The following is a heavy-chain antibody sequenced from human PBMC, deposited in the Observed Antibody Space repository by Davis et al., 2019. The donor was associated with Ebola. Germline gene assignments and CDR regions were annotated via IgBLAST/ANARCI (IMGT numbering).Heavy chain of an antibody. D-gene: IGHD1-7*01. Sequence: PSETLSLTCAVYGGSLSGYYWSWIRQPPGEGLEWIGRIHNSGSTYYNPSLRSQVTISVDSSKNQFSLKVTSVTAADAALYYCARLSPLGTTVDYWGQGILVTVSS. V-gene: IGHV4-34*01. CDR2: IHNSGST. CDR3: ARLSPLGTTVDY. CDR1: GGSLSGYY. J-gene: IGHJ4*02.